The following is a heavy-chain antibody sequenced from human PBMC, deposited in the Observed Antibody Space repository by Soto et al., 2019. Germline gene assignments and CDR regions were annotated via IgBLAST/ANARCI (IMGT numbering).Heavy chain of an antibody. D-gene: IGHD5-18*01. J-gene: IGHJ4*02. CDR1: GCSISSSSYY. Sequence: SETLSLTCTVSGCSISSSSYYWGWIRQPPGKGLEWIGYIYYSGSTYYNPSLKSRVTISVDTSKNQFSLKLSSVTAADTAVYYCARSGYSYGPNPLLYWGQGTLVTV. V-gene: IGHV4-31*03. CDR2: IYYSGST. CDR3: ARSGYSYGPNPLLY.